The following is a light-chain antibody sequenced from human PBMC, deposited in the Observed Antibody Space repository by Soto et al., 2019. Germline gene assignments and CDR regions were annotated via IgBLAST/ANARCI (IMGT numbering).Light chain of an antibody. CDR2: LKSDGSH. J-gene: IGLJ2*01. V-gene: IGLV4-69*01. CDR1: SGHSSYA. CDR3: QTWGTGVI. Sequence: QPVLTQSPSASASLGASVKLTCTLSSGHSSYAIAWHQQQPEKGPRYLMKLKSDGSHSKGDGIPDRFSGSSSGAERYLTMSSLQSEDEADYYCQTWGTGVIFGGGTQLTVL.